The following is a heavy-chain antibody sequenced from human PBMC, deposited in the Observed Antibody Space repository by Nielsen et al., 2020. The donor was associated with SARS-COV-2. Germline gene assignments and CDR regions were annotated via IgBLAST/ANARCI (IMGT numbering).Heavy chain of an antibody. CDR1: GYTFTRYG. V-gene: IGHV1-18*01. CDR2: ISTWNGNT. D-gene: IGHD1-26*01. J-gene: IGHJ4*02. CDR3: ARDPSGIYYFDY. Sequence: ASVKVSCKASGYTFTRYGITWVRQAPGQGLEWMGWISTWNGNTNYARKFQGRATMTTDTPTSTAYMELRSLKSDDTAVYYCARDPSGIYYFDYWGQGTLVTVSS.